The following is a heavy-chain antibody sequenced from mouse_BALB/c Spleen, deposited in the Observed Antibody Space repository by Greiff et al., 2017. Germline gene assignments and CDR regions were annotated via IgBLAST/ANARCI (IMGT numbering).Heavy chain of an antibody. CDR1: GFTFSSYG. Sequence: EVKLVESGGDLVKPGGSLKLSCAASGFTFSSYGMSWVRQTPDKRLEWVATISSGGSYTYYPDSVKGRFTISRDNAKNTLYLQMSSLKSEDTAMYYCARLMITTAMDYWGQGTSVTVSS. J-gene: IGHJ4*01. V-gene: IGHV5-6*01. CDR3: ARLMITTAMDY. D-gene: IGHD2-4*01. CDR2: ISSGGSYT.